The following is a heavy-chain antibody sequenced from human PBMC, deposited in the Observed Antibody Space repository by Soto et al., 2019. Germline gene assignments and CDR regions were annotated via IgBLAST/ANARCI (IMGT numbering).Heavy chain of an antibody. CDR2: ISGSGDST. V-gene: IGHV3-23*01. D-gene: IGHD6-19*01. J-gene: IGHJ4*02. CDR3: ANTPSGWYFNY. CDR1: GFTFSNYA. Sequence: EVQLLESGGNLVQPGGSLRLSCAASGFTFSNYAMSWVRQAPGKGLEWVSVISGSGDSTYYADSVKGRFTISRNKAKNTIYRQTTSLSENETAIYYCANTPSGWYFNYWGQGTLVTLAT.